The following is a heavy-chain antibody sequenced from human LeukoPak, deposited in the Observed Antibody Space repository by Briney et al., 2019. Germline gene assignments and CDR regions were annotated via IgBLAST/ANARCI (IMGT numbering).Heavy chain of an antibody. Sequence: GGTLRLSCAASGFTFSSYTMNWVRQAPGKGLEWVSTISTDGSSTYYADSVKGRFTISRDNSKNTLYLQMNSLRAEDTAVYYCAKDRGLWSSSSGAFDIWGQGTMVTVSS. CDR1: GFTFSSYT. CDR3: AKDRGLWSSSSGAFDI. V-gene: IGHV3-23*01. J-gene: IGHJ3*02. CDR2: ISTDGSST. D-gene: IGHD6-6*01.